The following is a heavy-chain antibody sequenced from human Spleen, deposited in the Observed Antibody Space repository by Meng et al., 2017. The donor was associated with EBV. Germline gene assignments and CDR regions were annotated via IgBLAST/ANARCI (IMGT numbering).Heavy chain of an antibody. V-gene: IGHV1-3*01. CDR3: ARDLSVYASGWY. CDR2: INAGNGNT. J-gene: IGHJ4*02. Sequence: QVRLVRYGAEVKRPGAAVKVSCKASGSSFTSQGIHWVGQATGQGFEWMGWINAGNGNTKYSQKFQGRVTITRDTSASTAYMELSSLRSEDTAVYYCARDLSVYASGWYWGQGTLVTVSS. D-gene: IGHD6-19*01. CDR1: GSSFTSQG.